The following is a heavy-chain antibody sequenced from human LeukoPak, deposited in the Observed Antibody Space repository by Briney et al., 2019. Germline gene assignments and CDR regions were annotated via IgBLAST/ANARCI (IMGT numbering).Heavy chain of an antibody. CDR2: ISWNSGSI. V-gene: IGHV3-9*01. CDR1: GFTFDDYA. Sequence: PGGSLRLSCAASGFTFDDYAMHWVRQAPGKGLEWVSGISWNSGSIGYADSVKGRFTISRDNAKNSLYLQMNSLRAEDTALYYCAKDIEDSSGWFNAFDIWGQGTMVTVSS. D-gene: IGHD6-19*01. CDR3: AKDIEDSSGWFNAFDI. J-gene: IGHJ3*02.